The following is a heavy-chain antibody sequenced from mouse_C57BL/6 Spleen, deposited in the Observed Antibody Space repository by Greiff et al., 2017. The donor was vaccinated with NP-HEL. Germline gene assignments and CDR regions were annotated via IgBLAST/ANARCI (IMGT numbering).Heavy chain of an antibody. CDR1: GFTFNTYA. CDR3: VREGITTVVATDFDV. CDR2: IRSKSSNYAT. J-gene: IGHJ1*03. D-gene: IGHD1-1*01. V-gene: IGHV10-3*01. Sequence: EVQGVESGGGLVQPKGSLKLSCAASGFTFNTYAMHWVRQAPGKGLEWVARIRSKSSNYATYYADSVKDRFTISRDDSQSMLYLQMNNLKTEDTAMYYCVREGITTVVATDFDVWGTGTTVTVSS.